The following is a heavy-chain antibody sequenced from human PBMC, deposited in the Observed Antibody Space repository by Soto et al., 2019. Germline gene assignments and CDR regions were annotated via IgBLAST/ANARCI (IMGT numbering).Heavy chain of an antibody. V-gene: IGHV3-72*01. J-gene: IGHJ6*03. CDR2: SRNKDYSHTT. CDR1: GFTFSDHY. Sequence: EVQVVESGGGLVQPGGSLRLSCAASGFTFSDHYMDWMRQAPGKGLEWVGRSRNKDYSHTTEYAASVKGRFVISRDESKNSVYLQMDSLKTEDTALCYCVRGPRGTTETPGFYSQYMDVWGKGTTVTVSS. CDR3: VRGPRGTTETPGFYSQYMDV. D-gene: IGHD3-16*01.